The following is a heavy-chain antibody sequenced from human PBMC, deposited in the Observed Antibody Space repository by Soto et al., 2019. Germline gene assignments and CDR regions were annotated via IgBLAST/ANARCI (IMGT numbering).Heavy chain of an antibody. CDR3: AKLPTLYYYYYYMDV. CDR1: GFTFSSYA. J-gene: IGHJ6*03. Sequence: GGSLRLSCAASGFTFSSYAMSWVRQAPGKGLEWVSAISGSGGSTYYADSVKGRFTISRDNSKNTLYLQMNSLRAEDTAVYYCAKLPTLYYYYYYMDVWGKGTTVTVSS. D-gene: IGHD4-4*01. CDR2: ISGSGGST. V-gene: IGHV3-23*01.